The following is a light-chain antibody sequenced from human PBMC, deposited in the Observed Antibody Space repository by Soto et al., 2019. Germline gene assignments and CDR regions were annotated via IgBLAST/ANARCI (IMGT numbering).Light chain of an antibody. Sequence: DIPMTQSPSTLSASVGDRVTITCRASHIISTWLSWYQQKPGKAPKLLIYKASSLETGVPSRFSGSGSGTEFTLTISSLQPDDFATYYCQHLWTFGQGTKVDIK. CDR3: QHLWT. CDR1: HIISTW. J-gene: IGKJ1*01. V-gene: IGKV1-5*03. CDR2: KAS.